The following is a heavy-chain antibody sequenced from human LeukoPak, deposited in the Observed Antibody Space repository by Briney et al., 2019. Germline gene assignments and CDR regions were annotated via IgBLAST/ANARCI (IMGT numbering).Heavy chain of an antibody. Sequence: SETLSLTCTVSGGSISSYYWSWVRQPPGKGLEWLGSISYSGSTNHNPSLRGRVTISIDTSKNQFSLRLRSVTAADTALYYCARLASSGGFYYYGLDVWGQGTTVTVSS. J-gene: IGHJ6*02. V-gene: IGHV4-59*08. CDR2: ISYSGST. D-gene: IGHD6-19*01. CDR1: GGSISSYY. CDR3: ARLASSGGFYYYGLDV.